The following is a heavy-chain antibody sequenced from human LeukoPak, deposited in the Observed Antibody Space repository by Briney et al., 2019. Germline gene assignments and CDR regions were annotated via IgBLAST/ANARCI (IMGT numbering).Heavy chain of an antibody. D-gene: IGHD1-26*01. CDR2: ISPDDSEI. Sequence: GESLKISFKGSGYSFTTYWIAWGRQMPGRGLEWMGIISPDDSEIRYSPSFRGQVTISADKSISTAYLQWSRLKASDTAIYYCARHEGSGSYYSYWGQGTLVTVSS. J-gene: IGHJ4*02. CDR3: ARHEGSGSYYSY. CDR1: GYSFTTYW. V-gene: IGHV5-51*01.